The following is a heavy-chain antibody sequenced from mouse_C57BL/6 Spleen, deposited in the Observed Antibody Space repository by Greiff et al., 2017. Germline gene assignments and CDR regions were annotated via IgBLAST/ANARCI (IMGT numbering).Heavy chain of an antibody. CDR2: IYPGSGST. CDR1: GYTFTSYW. CDR3: ARGGYDYDREGDY. J-gene: IGHJ2*01. D-gene: IGHD2-4*01. V-gene: IGHV1-55*01. Sequence: VQLQQSGAELVKPGASVKMSCKASGYTFTSYWITWVKQRPGQGLEWIGDIYPGSGSTNYNEKFKSKATLTVDTSSSTAYMQLSSLTSEDSAVYYCARGGYDYDREGDYWGQGTTLTVSS.